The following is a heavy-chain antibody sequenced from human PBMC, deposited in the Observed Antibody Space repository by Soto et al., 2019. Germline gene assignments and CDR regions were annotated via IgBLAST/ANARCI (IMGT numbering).Heavy chain of an antibody. D-gene: IGHD7-27*01. V-gene: IGHV4-39*01. Sequence: SETLSLTCTVSGGSISSSSNHWGWIRQPPGKGLEWIGNIYYSENTYYNPSLKSRVTISVDTSKNQFSLRLTSVTAADTAVYYCARQLGTANWFDPWGQGTLVTVSS. CDR1: GGSISSSSNH. CDR2: IYYSENT. J-gene: IGHJ5*02. CDR3: ARQLGTANWFDP.